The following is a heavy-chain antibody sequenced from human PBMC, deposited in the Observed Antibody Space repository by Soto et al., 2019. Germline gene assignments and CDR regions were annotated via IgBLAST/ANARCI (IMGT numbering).Heavy chain of an antibody. CDR1: GYTFTSYG. D-gene: IGHD3-3*01. Sequence: ASVKVSCKASGYTFTSYGISWVRQAPGQGLEWMGWISAYNGNTNYAQKLQGRVTMTTDTSTSTAYMELRSLRSDDTAVYYCARGGGFLEWLLIEDYYYGMDVWGQGTTVTVSS. V-gene: IGHV1-18*04. CDR3: ARGGGFLEWLLIEDYYYGMDV. CDR2: ISAYNGNT. J-gene: IGHJ6*02.